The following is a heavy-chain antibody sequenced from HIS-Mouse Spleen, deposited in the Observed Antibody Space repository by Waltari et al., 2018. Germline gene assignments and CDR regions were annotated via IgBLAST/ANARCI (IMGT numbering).Heavy chain of an antibody. D-gene: IGHD5-12*01. Sequence: STNYNPSLKSRVTISVDTSKNQFSLKLSSVTAADTAVYYCARKEWLRAFDIWGQGTMVTVSS. CDR3: ARKEWLRAFDI. CDR2: ST. V-gene: IGHV4-59*01. J-gene: IGHJ3*02.